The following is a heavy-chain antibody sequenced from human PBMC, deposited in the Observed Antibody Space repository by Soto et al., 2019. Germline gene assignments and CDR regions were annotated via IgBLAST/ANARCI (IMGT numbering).Heavy chain of an antibody. Sequence: GESLKISCKGSGYSFTSYWIGWVRQMPGKGLEWMGIIYPGDSDTRYSPSFQGQVTISADKSISTAYLQWSSLKASDTAMYYCARAGYCSGGSCYSRCDYWGQGTLVTVSS. V-gene: IGHV5-51*01. J-gene: IGHJ4*02. CDR3: ARAGYCSGGSCYSRCDY. CDR1: GYSFTSYW. CDR2: IYPGDSDT. D-gene: IGHD2-15*01.